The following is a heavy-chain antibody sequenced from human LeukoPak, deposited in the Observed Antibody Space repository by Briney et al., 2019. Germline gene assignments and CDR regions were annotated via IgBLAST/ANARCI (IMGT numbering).Heavy chain of an antibody. V-gene: IGHV3-7*01. J-gene: IGHJ6*03. CDR1: GFTFSSYW. CDR3: ARDFSSGSYGIGFYYYYYMDV. D-gene: IGHD3-10*01. CDR2: IKQDGSEK. Sequence: GGSLRLSCAASGFTFSSYWMSWVRQAPGKGLEWVANIKQDGSEKYYVDSVKGRFTISRDNAKNSLYLQMNSLRAEDTAVYYCARDFSSGSYGIGFYYYYYMDVWGKGTTVTISS.